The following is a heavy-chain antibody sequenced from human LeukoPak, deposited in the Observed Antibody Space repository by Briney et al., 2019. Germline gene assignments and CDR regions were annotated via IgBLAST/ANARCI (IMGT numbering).Heavy chain of an antibody. Sequence: GGSLRLSCAASGFTFSCCGIHWVRQAPGKGLEWVTFIRNDGSDKYYADSVKGRFTISRDNSKNTVYLQMNSLRAEDTAVYYCAKDLFQLPQAYFDHWGQGTLVTVSS. V-gene: IGHV3-30*02. D-gene: IGHD2-2*01. CDR2: IRNDGSDK. CDR1: GFTFSCCG. J-gene: IGHJ4*02. CDR3: AKDLFQLPQAYFDH.